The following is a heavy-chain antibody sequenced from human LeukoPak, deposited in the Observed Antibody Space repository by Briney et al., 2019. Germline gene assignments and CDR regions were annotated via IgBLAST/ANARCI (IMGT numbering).Heavy chain of an antibody. CDR3: TRVWGGSGWPYYYGMGA. J-gene: IGHJ6*02. D-gene: IGHD6-19*01. CDR2: INPNSGGT. V-gene: IGHV1-2*02. CDR1: GYTFTDYY. Sequence: ASVKVSCKASGYTFTDYYTHWVRQAPGQGLEWMGWINPNSGGTNYARRFQGRVTMTRDTSISPAYMELSRETSDDTAVYYCTRVWGGSGWPYYYGMGAWGQGTTVTVSS.